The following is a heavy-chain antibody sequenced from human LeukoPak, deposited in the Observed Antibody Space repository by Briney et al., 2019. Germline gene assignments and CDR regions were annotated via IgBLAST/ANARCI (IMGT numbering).Heavy chain of an antibody. CDR1: GYTFTDYY. Sequence: ASVKVSCEASGYTFTDYYINWVRQAPGQGLEWIGWINPNSGDTNYAQKFQDRVTMTRDTSISTAYIELNFLRSDDTAVFYCARGDYYGSPKVVAAWGQGTLVTVSS. J-gene: IGHJ5*02. CDR2: INPNSGDT. D-gene: IGHD3-10*01. V-gene: IGHV1-2*02. CDR3: ARGDYYGSPKVVAA.